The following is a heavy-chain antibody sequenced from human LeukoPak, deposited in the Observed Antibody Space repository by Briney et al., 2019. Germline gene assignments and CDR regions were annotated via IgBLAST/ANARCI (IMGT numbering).Heavy chain of an antibody. V-gene: IGHV3-23*01. D-gene: IGHD3-22*01. Sequence: PGGSLRLSCAASGFSFSNYGMNWVRQAPGKGLEWVSGITGNGATTYYADSVKGRFTISRDNAKNSLYLQMNSLRAEDTAVYYCARDTSPYYYDIQDAFDIWGQGTMVTVSS. CDR2: ITGNGATT. CDR1: GFSFSNYG. J-gene: IGHJ3*02. CDR3: ARDTSPYYYDIQDAFDI.